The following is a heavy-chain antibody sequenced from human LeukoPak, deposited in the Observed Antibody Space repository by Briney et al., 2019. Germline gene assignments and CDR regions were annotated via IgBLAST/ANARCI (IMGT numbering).Heavy chain of an antibody. CDR2: IYTSGST. CDR1: GGSISSGSYY. V-gene: IGHV4-61*02. CDR3: VRGYSNYYYYMDV. D-gene: IGHD4-11*01. J-gene: IGHJ6*03. Sequence: PSETLSLTCTVSGGSISSGSYYWSWIRQPAGKGLEWIGRIYTSGSTNYNPSLKSRVTISVDTSKNQFSLKLSSVTAADTAVYYCVRGYSNYYYYMDVWGKGTTVTVSS.